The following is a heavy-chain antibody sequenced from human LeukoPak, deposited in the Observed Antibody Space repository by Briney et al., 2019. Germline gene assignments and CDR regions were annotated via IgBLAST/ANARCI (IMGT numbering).Heavy chain of an antibody. V-gene: IGHV4-59*02. Sequence: SETLSLTCTVSGGSVSSYYWGWIRQPPGKGLEWIGYMYYSGSTNYNPSLKSRVTISIDTSKNQFSLQLNSVTPEDTAVYYCARAESAMVRGVIPIYFDYWGQGTLVTVSS. J-gene: IGHJ4*02. CDR2: MYYSGST. CDR3: ARAESAMVRGVIPIYFDY. D-gene: IGHD3-10*01. CDR1: GGSVSSYY.